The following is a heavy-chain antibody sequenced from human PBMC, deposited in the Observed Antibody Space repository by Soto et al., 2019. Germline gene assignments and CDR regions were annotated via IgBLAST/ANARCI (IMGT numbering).Heavy chain of an antibody. Sequence: EVQLVESGGGLVQPGGSLRLSCAASGFTFSNYFMTWVRQAPGKGLEWVANINQDGSAKHYVDSVRGRFTTSRDNAKNSRHLEMNGLRVEDTAVYFCAGGAGWEQEYWGQGTLVTVSS. D-gene: IGHD1-26*01. J-gene: IGHJ4*02. CDR3: AGGAGWEQEY. CDR2: INQDGSAK. CDR1: GFTFSNYF. V-gene: IGHV3-7*05.